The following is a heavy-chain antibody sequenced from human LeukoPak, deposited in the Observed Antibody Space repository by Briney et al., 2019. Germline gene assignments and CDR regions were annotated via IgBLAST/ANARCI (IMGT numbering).Heavy chain of an antibody. CDR3: AEDRSRTTVTEGY. CDR1: GFTFSSYG. CDR2: ISYDGSNK. D-gene: IGHD4-17*01. J-gene: IGHJ4*02. Sequence: GGSLRLSCAASGFTFSSYGMHWVRQAPGKGLEWVAVISYDGSNKYYADSVKGRFTISRDNSKNTLYLQMNSLRAEDTAVYYCAEDRSRTTVTEGYWGQGTLVTVSS. V-gene: IGHV3-30*18.